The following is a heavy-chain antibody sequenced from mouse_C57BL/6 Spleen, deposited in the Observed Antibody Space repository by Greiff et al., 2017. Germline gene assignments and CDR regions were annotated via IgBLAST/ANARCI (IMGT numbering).Heavy chain of an antibody. J-gene: IGHJ2*01. CDR2: IYPSDSEA. CDR1: GYTFTSYW. V-gene: IGHV1-61*01. Sequence: QVQLKQSGAELVRPGSSVKLSCTASGYTFTSYWMDWVKQRPGQGLEWIGNIYPSDSEAPYNQKFKDKATLTVDKSSSTAYMQLSSLTSEDSAVYYCARRRKGCYFDYWGHGTTLTVSS. CDR3: ARRRKGCYFDY.